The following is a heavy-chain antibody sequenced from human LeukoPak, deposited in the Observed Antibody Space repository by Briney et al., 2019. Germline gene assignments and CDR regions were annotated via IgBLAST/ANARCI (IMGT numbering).Heavy chain of an antibody. CDR2: IKQDGSAK. V-gene: IGHV3-7*01. J-gene: IGHJ4*02. CDR3: ARDLIGKKGFDY. D-gene: IGHD2-8*01. Sequence: GGSLRLSCAASGFRFSNYYMSWVRQPPGKGLEWVANIKQDGSAKYYVDSVKGRFTISRDNAKNSLYLQMNSLTAEDTAVYYCARDLIGKKGFDYWGQGTLVTVSS. CDR1: GFRFSNYY.